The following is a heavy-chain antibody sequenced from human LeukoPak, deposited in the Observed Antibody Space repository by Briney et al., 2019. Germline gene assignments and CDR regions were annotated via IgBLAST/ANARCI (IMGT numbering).Heavy chain of an antibody. CDR3: ARQIPAFDY. V-gene: IGHV3-48*01. Sequence: PGGSLRLSCAAHGVTMRIHSMNSVRQAPGKGLEWPSYISSGSRTITYADSVKGRFTISRDDAKNSLYLQIDSLRAKDTAVYYCARQIPAFDYWGQGSLVTVSS. J-gene: IGHJ4*02. CDR1: GVTMRIHS. CDR2: ISSGSRTI.